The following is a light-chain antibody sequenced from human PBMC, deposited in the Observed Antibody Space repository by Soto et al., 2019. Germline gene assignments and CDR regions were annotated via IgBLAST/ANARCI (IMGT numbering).Light chain of an antibody. Sequence: EVVLTQSPGTLSLSPGERATLSCRASQSVSSYLAWYQHKPGQAPRLLISRASSRATGIPDRFSGSGSGTDFTLTISRLDPEDFAVYYCQQYSYSPYTFGQGTKLEIK. CDR3: QQYSYSPYT. CDR2: RAS. V-gene: IGKV3-20*01. CDR1: QSVSSY. J-gene: IGKJ2*01.